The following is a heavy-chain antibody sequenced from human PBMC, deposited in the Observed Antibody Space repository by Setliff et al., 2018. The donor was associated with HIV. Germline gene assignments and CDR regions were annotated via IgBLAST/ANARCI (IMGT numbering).Heavy chain of an antibody. Sequence: GESLKISCAASGSTFSTYAMHWVRQAPGKGLKWVSSITSSGNYKSYADSVQGRFTISRDNADNSLYLDMNSLRAEDTGVYYCARYALAVPGYHNAFDIWGQGTMVTVSS. CDR2: ITSSGNYK. CDR3: ARYALAVPGYHNAFDI. D-gene: IGHD6-19*01. CDR1: GSTFSTYA. V-gene: IGHV3-21*01. J-gene: IGHJ3*02.